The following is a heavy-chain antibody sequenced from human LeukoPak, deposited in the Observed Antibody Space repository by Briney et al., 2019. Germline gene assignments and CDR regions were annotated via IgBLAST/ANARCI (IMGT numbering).Heavy chain of an antibody. CDR2: IYYTGVT. D-gene: IGHD6-13*01. J-gene: IGHJ5*02. CDR3: AIKYSSSWYNWFDP. CDR1: GGSISITDYH. V-gene: IGHV4-39*01. Sequence: SETLSLTCTVSGGSISITDYHWGWIRQPPGKGLEWIGSIYYTGVTYYNPSLKSRVTISVDTSRNQFSLKLSSVTAADTAVYYCAIKYSSSWYNWFDPWGQGTLVTVSS.